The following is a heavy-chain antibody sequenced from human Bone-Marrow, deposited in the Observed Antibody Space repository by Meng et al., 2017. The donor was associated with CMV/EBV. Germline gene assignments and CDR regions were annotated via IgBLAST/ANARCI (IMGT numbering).Heavy chain of an antibody. D-gene: IGHD3-22*01. J-gene: IGHJ4*02. CDR2: IIPIFGTA. V-gene: IGHV1-69*05. CDR3: AREGQYYYDSSGSFDY. CDR1: GGTFSSYA. Sequence: SVKVSCKASGGTFSSYAISWVRQAPGQGLEWMGGIIPIFGTANYAQKFQGRVTITTDESTSTPYMELSSLRSEDTAVYYRAREGQYYYDSSGSFDYWGQGTLVTVSS.